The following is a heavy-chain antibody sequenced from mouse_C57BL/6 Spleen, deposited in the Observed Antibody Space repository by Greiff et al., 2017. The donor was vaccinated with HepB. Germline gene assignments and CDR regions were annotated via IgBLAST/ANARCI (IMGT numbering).Heavy chain of an antibody. Sequence: VKLVESGAELVKPGASVKISCKASGYAFSSYWMNWVKQRPGKGLEWIGQIYPGDGDTNYNGKFKGKATLTADKSSSTAYMQLSSLTSEDSAVYFCARGDFYYAMDYWGQGTSVTVSS. CDR2: IYPGDGDT. CDR1: GYAFSSYW. CDR3: ARGDFYYAMDY. V-gene: IGHV1-80*01. J-gene: IGHJ4*01.